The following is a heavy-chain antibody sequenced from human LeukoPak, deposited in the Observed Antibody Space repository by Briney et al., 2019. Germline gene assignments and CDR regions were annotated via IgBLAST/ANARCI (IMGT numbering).Heavy chain of an antibody. V-gene: IGHV3-33*06. CDR2: IWYDGSNK. CDR1: GFTFSSYG. D-gene: IGHD2-2*01. J-gene: IGHJ4*02. CDR3: AKDSERYCSSTSCYPFDY. Sequence: GRSLRLSCAASGFTFSSYGMHWVRQAPGKGLEWVAVIWYDGSNKYYADSVKGRFTISRDNSKNTLYLQMNSLRAEDTAVYYCAKDSERYCSSTSCYPFDYWGQGTLVTVSS.